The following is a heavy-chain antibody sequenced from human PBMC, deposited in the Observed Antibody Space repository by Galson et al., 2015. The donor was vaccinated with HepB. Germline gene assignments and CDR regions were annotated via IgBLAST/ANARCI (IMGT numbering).Heavy chain of an antibody. D-gene: IGHD4-23*01. CDR3: ARVVRRGGAPYFDY. Sequence: SLRLSCAASTFIFSTYSMNWVRQAPGKGLEWVSYISSSSTTIYYADSVKGRFTISRDNAKNSLYLQMNSLRADDTAVYYCARVVRRGGAPYFDYWGQGILVTVSS. CDR1: TFIFSTYS. CDR2: ISSSSTTI. J-gene: IGHJ4*02. V-gene: IGHV3-48*04.